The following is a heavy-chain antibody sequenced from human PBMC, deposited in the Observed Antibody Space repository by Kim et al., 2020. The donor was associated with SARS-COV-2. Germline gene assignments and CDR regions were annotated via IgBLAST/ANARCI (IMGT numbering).Heavy chain of an antibody. J-gene: IGHJ3*01. D-gene: IGHD1-1*01. CDR3: TRIPGTTVAFWDAFDV. V-gene: IGHV3-73*01. CDR1: GFTFSDSP. Sequence: GGSLRLSCAASGFTFSDSPMHWVRQASGKGLEWVDRIRSKANSYATSYAASVKGRFTISRDDSESTAYLQMNSLKTEDTAVYYCTRIPGTTVAFWDAFDV. CDR2: IRSKANSYAT.